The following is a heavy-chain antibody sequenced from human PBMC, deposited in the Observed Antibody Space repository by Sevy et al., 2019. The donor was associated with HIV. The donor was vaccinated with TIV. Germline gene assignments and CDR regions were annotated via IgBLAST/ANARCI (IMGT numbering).Heavy chain of an antibody. J-gene: IGHJ4*02. CDR1: GFTVSSNY. CDR3: ARGRYGDHVYSY. Sequence: GGSLRLSCAASGFTVSSNYMSWVRQAPGKGLEWVSVIYSGGSTYYADSVKGRFTISRDNSKNTLYLQMNSLRAEDTAVYYCARGRYGDHVYSYWGQGTLVTVSS. CDR2: IYSGGST. V-gene: IGHV3-53*01. D-gene: IGHD4-17*01.